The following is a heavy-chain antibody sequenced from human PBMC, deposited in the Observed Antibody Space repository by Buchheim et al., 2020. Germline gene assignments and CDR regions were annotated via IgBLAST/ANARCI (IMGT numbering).Heavy chain of an antibody. D-gene: IGHD6-19*01. CDR2: MNPNSGNT. CDR3: AGDASSGWFNYYYYMDV. J-gene: IGHJ6*03. V-gene: IGHV1-8*01. CDR1: GYTFTSYD. Sequence: QVQLVQSGAEVKKPGASVKVSCKASGYTFTSYDINWVRQATGQGLEWMGWMNPNSGNTGYAQKFQGRAIMTRNTSISTAHMELSSLRSEDTAVYYCAGDASSGWFNYYYYMDVWGKGTT.